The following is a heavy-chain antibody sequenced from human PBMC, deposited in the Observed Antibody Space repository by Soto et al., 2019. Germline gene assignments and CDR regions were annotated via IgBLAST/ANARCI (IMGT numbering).Heavy chain of an antibody. V-gene: IGHV3-23*01. CDR1: GFTFSDYA. CDR3: ARVRGSGGYFVAS. Sequence: EVQLLESGGGLVQPGGSLRLSCAASGFTFSDYAMSWVRQAPGKGLEWVSAISGSGGSTYYPDSVKGRFTISRDNSKNTLYVHMSSLRAEDTAVYYCARVRGSGGYFVASWGQGTLVTVS. CDR2: ISGSGGST. J-gene: IGHJ4*02. D-gene: IGHD3-10*01.